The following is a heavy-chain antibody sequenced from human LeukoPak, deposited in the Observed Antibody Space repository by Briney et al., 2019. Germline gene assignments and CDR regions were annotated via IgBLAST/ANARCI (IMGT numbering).Heavy chain of an antibody. CDR3: AKLNNYAFDF. Sequence: PGGSLRLSCGASGFTFSSYWMSWVRQAPGKGLEWVANIKKEGSEKYYVDPVKGRFTISRDNAKNSLYLEMNSLRVEDTAVYYCAKLNNYAFDFWGQGTMVTVSS. V-gene: IGHV3-7*01. J-gene: IGHJ3*01. D-gene: IGHD1-1*01. CDR1: GFTFSSYW. CDR2: IKKEGSEK.